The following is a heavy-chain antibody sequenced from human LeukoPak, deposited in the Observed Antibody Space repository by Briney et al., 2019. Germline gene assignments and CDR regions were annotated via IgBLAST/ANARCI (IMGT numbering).Heavy chain of an antibody. D-gene: IGHD1-7*01. CDR3: ARYRYNWNLIPYYFDY. CDR1: GFTFSSYG. CDR2: ISGSGGST. V-gene: IGHV3-23*01. J-gene: IGHJ4*02. Sequence: GGPLRLSCAASGFTFSSYGMSWVRQAPGKGLEWVSAISGSGGSTYYADSVKGRFTISRDNSKNTLYLQMNSLRAEDTAVYYCARYRYNWNLIPYYFDYWGQGTLVTVSS.